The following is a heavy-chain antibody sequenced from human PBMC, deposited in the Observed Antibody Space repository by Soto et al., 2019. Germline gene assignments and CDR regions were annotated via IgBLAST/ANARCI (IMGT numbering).Heavy chain of an antibody. CDR2: ISDSGVSS. CDR3: AKQGNGYNTDY. CDR1: GFTFSTCA. D-gene: IGHD5-12*01. J-gene: IGHJ4*02. V-gene: IGHV3-23*01. Sequence: PGGSLRLSCVASGFTFSTCAMNWVRQAPGKGLEWVSGISDSGVSSYYADSVKGRFTISRDNSKNTLHLQMNSLRAEDTAVYYCAKQGNGYNTDYWGQGTLVTVSS.